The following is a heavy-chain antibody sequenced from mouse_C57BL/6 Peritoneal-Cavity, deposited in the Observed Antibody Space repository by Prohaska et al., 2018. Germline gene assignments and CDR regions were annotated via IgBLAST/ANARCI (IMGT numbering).Heavy chain of an antibody. D-gene: IGHD1-1*01. CDR3: ARRDYGFDY. Sequence: EVHLQQSGPVLVKPGASVKMSCKVSGYTFTDYSMNWVKQSHGKSLEWIGVINPYNGGTSYNQKFKGKATLTVDKSSSTAYMELNSLTSEDSAVYYCARRDYGFDYWGQGTTLTVSS. CDR1: GYTFTDYS. V-gene: IGHV1-19*01. CDR2: INPYNGGT. J-gene: IGHJ2*01.